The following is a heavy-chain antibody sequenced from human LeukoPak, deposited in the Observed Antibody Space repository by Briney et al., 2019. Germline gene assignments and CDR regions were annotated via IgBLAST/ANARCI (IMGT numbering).Heavy chain of an antibody. J-gene: IGHJ4*02. V-gene: IGHV3-21*01. D-gene: IGHD3-10*01. CDR3: ARGAITYYYGSGIL. CDR2: ISSSSSYI. CDR1: GFTFSSYS. Sequence: PGGSLRLSCAASGFTFSSYSMNWVRQAPGKGLEWVSSISSSSSYIYYADSVKGRFTISRDNAKNSLYLQMNSLRAEDTAVYYCARGAITYYYGSGILWGQGTLVTVSS.